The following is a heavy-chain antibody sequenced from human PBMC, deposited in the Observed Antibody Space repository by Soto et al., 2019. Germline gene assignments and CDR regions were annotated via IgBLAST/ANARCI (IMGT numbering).Heavy chain of an antibody. V-gene: IGHV4-30-4*01. J-gene: IGHJ6*02. CDR3: AREDDGGDRDYYGLDV. Sequence: SETLSLTCTVPGGSISTDHYHWTWIRQAPGKGLEWIGYIHYSGSIQFNPSLQSRVSMSVDTSKNLFSLRLSSVTAADTAVYFCAREDDGGDRDYYGLDVWGQGTTVTVSS. D-gene: IGHD2-21*02. CDR2: IHYSGSI. CDR1: GGSISTDHYH.